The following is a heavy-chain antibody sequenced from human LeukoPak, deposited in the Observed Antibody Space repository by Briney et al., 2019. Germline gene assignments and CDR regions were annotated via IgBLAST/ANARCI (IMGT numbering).Heavy chain of an antibody. CDR3: ARHADIIAAAPFDY. CDR2: IYYSGST. Sequence: SETLSLTCTVSDGSISSYYWSWIRQPPGKGLEWIGYIYYSGSTNYNPSLKSRVTISVDTSKNQFSLKLSSVTAADTAVYYCARHADIIAAAPFDYWGQGTLVTVSS. CDR1: DGSISSYY. D-gene: IGHD6-13*01. J-gene: IGHJ4*02. V-gene: IGHV4-59*08.